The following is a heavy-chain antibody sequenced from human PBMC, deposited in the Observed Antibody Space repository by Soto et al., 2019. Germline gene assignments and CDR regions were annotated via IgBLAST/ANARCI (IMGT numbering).Heavy chain of an antibody. D-gene: IGHD2-2*01. CDR2: IYYSGST. CDR1: GGSISSYY. J-gene: IGHJ4*02. Sequence: NPSETLSLTCTVSGGSISSYYWSWIRQPPGKGLEWIGYIYYSGSTNYNPSLKSRVTISVDTSKNQFSLKLSSVTAADTAVYYCARHDLWLGVVVPAAVGYWGQGTLVTVSS. CDR3: ARHDLWLGVVVPAAVGY. V-gene: IGHV4-59*08.